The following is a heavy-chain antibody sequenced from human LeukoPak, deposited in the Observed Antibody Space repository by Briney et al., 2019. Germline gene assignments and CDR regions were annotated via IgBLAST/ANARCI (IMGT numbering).Heavy chain of an antibody. CDR1: GGSFSGYY. CDR3: ARLLHDWFDS. J-gene: IGHJ5*01. Sequence: SETLSLTCAVYGGSFSGYYWSWIRQPPGKGLEWIGEINHSGSTNYNPSLKSRVTISVDTSKNQFSLKLTSVTAADTAVYYCARLLHDWFDSWGQGTLVTVSS. CDR2: INHSGST. D-gene: IGHD4-11*01. V-gene: IGHV4-34*01.